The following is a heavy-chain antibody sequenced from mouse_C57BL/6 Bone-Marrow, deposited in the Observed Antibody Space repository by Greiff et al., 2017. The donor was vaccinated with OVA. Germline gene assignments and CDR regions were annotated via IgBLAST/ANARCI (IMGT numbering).Heavy chain of an antibody. CDR2: ILPGSGST. CDR3: ARSPWLLIYWYVDV. D-gene: IGHD2-3*01. V-gene: IGHV1-9*01. J-gene: IGHJ1*03. Sequence: QVQLQQSGAELMKPGASVKLSCTATGYTFTGYWIAWVKQRPGHGLEWIGEILPGSGSTNYNEKFKGKATFTADTSSNTAYMQLSSLTTEDSAIYYCARSPWLLIYWYVDVWGTGTTVTVSS. CDR1: GYTFTGYW.